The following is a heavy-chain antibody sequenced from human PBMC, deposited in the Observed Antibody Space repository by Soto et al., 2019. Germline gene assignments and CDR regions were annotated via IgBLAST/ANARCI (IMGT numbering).Heavy chain of an antibody. J-gene: IGHJ3*02. CDR2: IYYSGST. CDR3: ARRGYCSSTSCYAGINDAFDI. Sequence: PSETLSLTCTVSGGSISSYYWSWIRQPPGKGLEWIGYIYYSGSTNYNPSLKSRVTISVDTSKNQFSLKLSSVTAADTAVYYCARRGYCSSTSCYAGINDAFDIWGQGTMVTVAS. D-gene: IGHD2-2*01. V-gene: IGHV4-59*08. CDR1: GGSISSYY.